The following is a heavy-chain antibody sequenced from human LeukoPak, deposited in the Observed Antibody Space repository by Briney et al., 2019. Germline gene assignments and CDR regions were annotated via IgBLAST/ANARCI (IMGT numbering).Heavy chain of an antibody. CDR1: GFTFSSYA. V-gene: IGHV3-23*01. CDR3: AKDRGVYSGSWGDAFDI. CDR2: ICGGRGSN. Sequence: GGSLRLSCAASGFTFSSYAMSWVRQAPGKGLEWVSAICGGRGSNFYAESVKGRFTISRDTSNNMVILQMNSLGAEDTAMYYCAKDRGVYSGSWGDAFDIWGQGTMVTVSS. D-gene: IGHD1-26*01. J-gene: IGHJ3*02.